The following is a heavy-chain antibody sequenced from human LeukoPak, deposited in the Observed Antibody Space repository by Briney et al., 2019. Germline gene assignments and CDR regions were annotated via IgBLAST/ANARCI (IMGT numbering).Heavy chain of an antibody. CDR3: ARQLYSSSWYPDY. CDR2: ISGNGGST. Sequence: GGSLRLSCAASGFTFSSYAMSWVRQAPGKGLEWVSVISGNGGSTYYADSVKGRFTISRDNSKNTLYLQVNSLRAEDTAVYYCARQLYSSSWYPDYWGQGTLLTVSS. J-gene: IGHJ4*02. D-gene: IGHD6-13*01. V-gene: IGHV3-23*01. CDR1: GFTFSSYA.